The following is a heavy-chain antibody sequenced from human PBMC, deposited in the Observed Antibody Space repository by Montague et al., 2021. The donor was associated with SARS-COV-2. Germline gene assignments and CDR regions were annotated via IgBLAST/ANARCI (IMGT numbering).Heavy chain of an antibody. CDR3: ARDYYDSTGLNWFDP. Sequence: TLSLTCAVSGGSIITGSNFYWGWIRQSAGKGLEWIGRIHSSGGTNYNPSLKSRLTMPVDSSANQFSLKLTSVTAADTAVYYCARDYYDSTGLNWFDPRGQGLLVTVSS. V-gene: IGHV4-61*02. J-gene: IGHJ5*02. CDR1: GGSIITGSNFY. D-gene: IGHD3-22*01. CDR2: IHSSGGT.